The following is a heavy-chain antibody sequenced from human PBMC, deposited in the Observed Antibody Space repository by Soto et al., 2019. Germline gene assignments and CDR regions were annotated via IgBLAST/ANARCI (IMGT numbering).Heavy chain of an antibody. CDR3: ARDTSHPIAVAGPFDY. CDR2: ISSSSSYI. J-gene: IGHJ4*02. Sequence: GGSLRLSCAASGFTFSSYSMNWVRQAPGKGLEWVSSISSSSSYIYYADSVKGRFTISRDNAKNSLYLQMNSLRAEDTAVYYCARDTSHPIAVAGPFDYWGQGTLVTVSS. V-gene: IGHV3-21*01. CDR1: GFTFSSYS. D-gene: IGHD6-19*01.